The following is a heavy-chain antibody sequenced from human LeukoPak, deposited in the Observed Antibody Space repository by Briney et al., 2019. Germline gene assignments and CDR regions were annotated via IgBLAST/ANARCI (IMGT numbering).Heavy chain of an antibody. CDR2: IRYDGSNK. J-gene: IGHJ4*02. CDR1: GLTLSSYG. V-gene: IGHV3-30*02. D-gene: IGHD5-18*01. CDR3: AKDRNGYSSTFDY. Sequence: PGGSLRLSCAASGLTLSSYGMHWIRQAPDKRLEWVAFIRYDGSNKNYADSVKGRFTISRDNSKNTLFLQMNSLRPEDTAVYYCAKDRNGYSSTFDYWGQGTLVTVSS.